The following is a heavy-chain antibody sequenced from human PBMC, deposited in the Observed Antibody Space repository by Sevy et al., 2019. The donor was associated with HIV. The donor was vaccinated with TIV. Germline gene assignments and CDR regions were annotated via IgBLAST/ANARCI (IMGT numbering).Heavy chain of an antibody. CDR3: ARVAAGMGQQIDY. CDR2: INSDGTNT. J-gene: IGHJ4*02. V-gene: IGHV3-74*01. D-gene: IGHD6-19*01. Sequence: GGSLRLSCAASGFTFSSYWMHWVRQAPGKGLVWVSRINSDGTNTNYVDSVKGRFTISRDNAKNTLYLQMNSLRAEDTAVYYCARVAAGMGQQIDYWGQGTLVTVSS. CDR1: GFTFSSYW.